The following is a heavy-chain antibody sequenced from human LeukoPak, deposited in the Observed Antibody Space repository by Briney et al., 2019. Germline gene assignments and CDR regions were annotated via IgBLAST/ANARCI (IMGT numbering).Heavy chain of an antibody. CDR3: GASRQYVGAFDI. D-gene: IGHD3-16*01. CDR1: GFTFSSYE. V-gene: IGHV3-48*03. Sequence: GGSLRLSCAASGFTFSSYELYWVRQAPGKGLERISYISSSSSTIKYAESVRCRFTISRADARESLFLQMNSLRAEDTAMYYCGASRQYVGAFDIWGQGTLVTVSS. CDR2: ISSSSSTI. J-gene: IGHJ3*02.